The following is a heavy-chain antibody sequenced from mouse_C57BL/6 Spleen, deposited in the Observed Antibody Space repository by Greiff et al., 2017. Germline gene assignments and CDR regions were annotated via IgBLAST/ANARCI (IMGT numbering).Heavy chain of an antibody. CDR3: AGNTGPSGAWFAY. V-gene: IGHV2-9-1*01. CDR1: GFSLTSYA. CDR2: IWTGGGT. Sequence: QVQLQQSGPGLVAPSQSLSITCTVSGFSLTSYAISWVRQPPGQGLEWLGVIWTGGGTNYNSALKSRVRISKDNSKSQVFSKMNSLQTDDTARYYCAGNTGPSGAWFAYWGQGTLVTVSA. J-gene: IGHJ3*01. D-gene: IGHD3-1*01.